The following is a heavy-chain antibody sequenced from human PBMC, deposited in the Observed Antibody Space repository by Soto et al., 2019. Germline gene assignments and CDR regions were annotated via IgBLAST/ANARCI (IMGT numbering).Heavy chain of an antibody. CDR3: ARGRYGDY. J-gene: IGHJ4*02. CDR2: ISAHNGNT. V-gene: IGHV1-18*01. CDR1: GYAFTTYV. Sequence: QVHLVQSGAEVKKPGASVKVSCQASGYAFTTYVITWVRQAPGQGLEWMGWISAHNGNTNYAQKLQGRVTVTRDTSTSTAYMELRSLRSDDTAVYYCARGRYGDYWGQGALVTGAS. D-gene: IGHD1-1*01.